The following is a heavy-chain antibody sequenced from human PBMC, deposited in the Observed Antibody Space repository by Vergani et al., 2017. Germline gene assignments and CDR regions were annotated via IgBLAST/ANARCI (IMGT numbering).Heavy chain of an antibody. D-gene: IGHD3-22*01. Sequence: VQLVESGGGLVKPGGSLRLSCAASGFTFSSYSMNWVRQAPGQGLEWMGWINTNSGNPTYAQGFTGRFVFSLDTSVSTAYLQISSLKTEDTAVYYCARPGYYYDSSGYYDLDYWGQGTLVTVSS. J-gene: IGHJ4*02. CDR3: ARPGYYYDSSGYYDLDY. CDR2: INTNSGNP. CDR1: GFTFSSYS. V-gene: IGHV7-4-1*02.